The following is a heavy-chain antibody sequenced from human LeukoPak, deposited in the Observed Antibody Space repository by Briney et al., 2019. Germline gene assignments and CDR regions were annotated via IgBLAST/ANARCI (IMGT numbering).Heavy chain of an antibody. Sequence: GASVTVSFKASGYTFTSYAMNWVRQAPGQGLEWMGWINTNNGNPTYAQRFTGRFVFSLDTSVDTSFLQISSLRTEDTAVYYCARKGRFYSNYFMDVWGKGTTVTVSS. CDR3: ARKGRFYSNYFMDV. CDR1: GYTFTSYA. V-gene: IGHV7-4-1*02. CDR2: INTNNGNP. D-gene: IGHD3-16*01. J-gene: IGHJ6*03.